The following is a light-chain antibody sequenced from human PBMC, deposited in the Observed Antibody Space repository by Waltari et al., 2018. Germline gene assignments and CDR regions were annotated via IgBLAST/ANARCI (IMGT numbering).Light chain of an antibody. Sequence: QSALTQPASVAGSPGQSVTISCTGTSSDMWGQYSGSWYQQHPGKAPQLVIFEVPTRPSGVSNRFSGSKSGNTASLTISGLQAEDEADYYCTSYTTSVTGVFGGGTKVTGL. CDR1: SSDMWGQYS. V-gene: IGLV2-14*01. CDR2: EVP. J-gene: IGLJ3*02. CDR3: TSYTTSVTGV.